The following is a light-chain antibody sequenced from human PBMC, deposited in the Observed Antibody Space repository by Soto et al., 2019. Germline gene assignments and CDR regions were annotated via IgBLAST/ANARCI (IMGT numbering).Light chain of an antibody. CDR2: WAS. J-gene: IGKJ1*01. Sequence: IKMTQSPSTLSASVGDRVMITCRASQNINNRLAWYQQRPGKAAKLVIYWASTLESRVPSRCSGSRAGREFTLSIISRLHPDDFATYYRHYYNSSSEAFGQGTKVDI. CDR1: QNINNR. V-gene: IGKV1-5*03. CDR3: HYYNSSSEA.